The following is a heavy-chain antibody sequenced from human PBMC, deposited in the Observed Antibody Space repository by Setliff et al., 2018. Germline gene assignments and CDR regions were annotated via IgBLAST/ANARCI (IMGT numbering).Heavy chain of an antibody. V-gene: IGHV4-4*07. J-gene: IGHJ6*03. CDR1: GGSISSYY. Sequence: SETLSLTCTVSGGSISSYYWSWIRQPAGKGLEWIGRIYTSGSTNYNPSLKSRVTMSVDTSKNQFSLKLSSVTAADTAVYYCARDSRGNPPNYMDVWGKGTTVTVSS. CDR3: ARDSRGNPPNYMDV. CDR2: IYTSGST.